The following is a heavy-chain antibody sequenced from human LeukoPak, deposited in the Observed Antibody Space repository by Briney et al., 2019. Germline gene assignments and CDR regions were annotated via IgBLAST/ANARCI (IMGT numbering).Heavy chain of an antibody. V-gene: IGHV3-21*04. J-gene: IGHJ3*02. Sequence: PGGSLRPSCAATGFTFSTYTMNWVRQAPGKGLEWVSTITSSSSYIYYADSVKGRFTISRDNSKNSLYLQMNSLRAEDTAIYYCARCRIGYNAFDIWGQGTMVTVSS. CDR3: ARCRIGYNAFDI. CDR1: GFTFSTYT. D-gene: IGHD5-18*01. CDR2: ITSSSSYI.